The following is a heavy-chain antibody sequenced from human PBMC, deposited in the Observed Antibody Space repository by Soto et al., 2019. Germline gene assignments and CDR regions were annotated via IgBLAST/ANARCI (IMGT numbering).Heavy chain of an antibody. D-gene: IGHD2-2*01. Sequence: RGGRESSSRCWPYCEKKMPGKGLEWMGIIYPGDSDTRYSPSFQGQVTISADKSISTAYLQWSSLKASDTAMYYCARVSPAQAPRAFYIWGQGTMVPVSS. J-gene: IGHJ3*02. CDR3: ARVSPAQAPRAFYI. CDR1: RESSSRCW. CDR2: IYPGDSDT. V-gene: IGHV5-51*07.